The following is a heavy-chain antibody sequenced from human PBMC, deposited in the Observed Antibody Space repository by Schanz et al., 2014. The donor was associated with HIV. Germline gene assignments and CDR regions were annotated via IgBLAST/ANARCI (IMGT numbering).Heavy chain of an antibody. D-gene: IGHD1-1*01. CDR3: TKEVPPDV. V-gene: IGHV3-23*01. CDR2: IGSGGGRT. CDR1: GFTFSDYA. J-gene: IGHJ6*02. Sequence: EVQLLESGGGLVQPGGSPRLSCTTSGFTFSDYAMSWVRQAPGKGLEWVSLIGSGGGRTYYADSVKGRVTISRDDSKNTLFLQMNSLRAEDTAVYYCTKEVPPDVWGQGTTVTVSS.